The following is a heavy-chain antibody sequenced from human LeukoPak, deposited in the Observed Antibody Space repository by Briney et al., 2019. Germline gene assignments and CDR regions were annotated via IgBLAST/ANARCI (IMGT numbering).Heavy chain of an antibody. V-gene: IGHV1-2*02. CDR2: INPNSGGT. CDR3: ARGGGYSSSFLGVDY. J-gene: IGHJ4*02. D-gene: IGHD6-13*01. CDR1: GYTFTGYY. Sequence: ASVKVSCKASGYTFTGYYMHWVRQAPGQGLEWMGWINPNSGGTNYAQKFQGRVTMTRDTSISTAYVELSRLRSDDTAVYYCARGGGYSSSFLGVDYWGQGTLVTVSS.